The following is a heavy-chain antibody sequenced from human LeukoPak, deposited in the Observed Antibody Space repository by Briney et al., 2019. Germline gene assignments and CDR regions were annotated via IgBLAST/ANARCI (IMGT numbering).Heavy chain of an antibody. CDR1: GYSFSDYW. V-gene: IGHV5-51*01. CDR3: ARHALHFDNSNFDS. Sequence: GESLKISCKGSGYSFSDYWIGWVRHVPGGGLECLGIIYPGDSDIRYNPSFLGQVTISGDKSTNTAYLQWSSLKASDTAMYYCARHALHFDNSNFDSWGRGTLVTVSS. J-gene: IGHJ5*01. D-gene: IGHD3-9*01. CDR2: IYPGDSDI.